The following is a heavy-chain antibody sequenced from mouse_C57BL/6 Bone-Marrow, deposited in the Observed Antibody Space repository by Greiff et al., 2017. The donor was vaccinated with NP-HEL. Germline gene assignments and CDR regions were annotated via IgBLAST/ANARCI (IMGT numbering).Heavy chain of an antibody. CDR1: GYTFTSYW. D-gene: IGHD2-4*01. V-gene: IGHV1-53*01. J-gene: IGHJ3*01. CDR3: ARSWKSPYDYDVGGLFAY. CDR2: INPSNGGT. Sequence: QVQLQQPGTELVKPGASVKLSCKASGYTFTSYWMHWVKQRPGQGLEWIGNINPSNGGTNYNEKFKSKATLTVDKSSSTAYMQLSSLTSEDSAVYYCARSWKSPYDYDVGGLFAYWGQGTLVTVSA.